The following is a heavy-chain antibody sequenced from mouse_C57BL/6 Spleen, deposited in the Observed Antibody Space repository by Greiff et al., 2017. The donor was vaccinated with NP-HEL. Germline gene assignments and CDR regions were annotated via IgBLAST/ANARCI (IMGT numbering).Heavy chain of an antibody. CDR1: GYAFSSSW. V-gene: IGHV1-82*01. Sequence: VQLQQSGPELVKPGASVKISCKASGYAFSSSWMNWVKQRPGKGLEWIGRIYPGDGDTNYNGKFKGKATLTADKSSSTAYMQLSSLTSEDSAVYFCARILTGSIYYCDYWGQGTTLTVSS. J-gene: IGHJ2*01. D-gene: IGHD4-1*01. CDR2: IYPGDGDT. CDR3: ARILTGSIYYCDY.